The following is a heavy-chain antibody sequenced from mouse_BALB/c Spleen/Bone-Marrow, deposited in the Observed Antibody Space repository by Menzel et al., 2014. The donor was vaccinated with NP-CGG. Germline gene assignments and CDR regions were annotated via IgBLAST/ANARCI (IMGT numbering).Heavy chain of an antibody. CDR3: ARMHYYGYVAY. CDR1: GFDFSRYW. Sequence: EVQLQESGGGLVQPGGSLKLSCAASGFDFSRYWTSWVRQAPGKGLEWIGEINPDSSTINYTPSLKDKFIISRDNAKNTLYLQMSKVRSEDTALYYCARMHYYGYVAYWGQGTLVTVSA. J-gene: IGHJ3*01. CDR2: INPDSSTI. V-gene: IGHV4-1*02. D-gene: IGHD1-2*01.